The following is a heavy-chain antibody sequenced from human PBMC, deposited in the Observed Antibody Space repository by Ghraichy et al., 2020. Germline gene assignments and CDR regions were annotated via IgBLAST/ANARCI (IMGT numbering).Heavy chain of an antibody. Sequence: GGSLRLSCAASGFTFSSYAMHWVRQAPGKGLEWVAVISYDGSNKYYADSVKGRFTISRDNSKNTLYLQMNSLRAEDTAVYYCARDPLALSAVVVAATDYWGQGTLVTVSS. CDR2: ISYDGSNK. CDR1: GFTFSSYA. J-gene: IGHJ4*02. V-gene: IGHV3-30*01. CDR3: ARDPLALSAVVVAATDY. D-gene: IGHD2-15*01.